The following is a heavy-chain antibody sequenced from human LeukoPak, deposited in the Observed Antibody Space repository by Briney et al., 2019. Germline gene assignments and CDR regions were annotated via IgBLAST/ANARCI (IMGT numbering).Heavy chain of an antibody. Sequence: PSETLSLTCTVSGGSISSYYWSWIRQPPGKGLEWIGYIYYSGSTNYNPSLKSRVTISVDTSKNQFSLKLSSVTAAGTAVYYCARGTGTAMPKGLGYWGQGTLVTVSS. D-gene: IGHD5-18*01. CDR3: ARGTGTAMPKGLGY. CDR2: IYYSGST. J-gene: IGHJ4*02. CDR1: GGSISSYY. V-gene: IGHV4-59*01.